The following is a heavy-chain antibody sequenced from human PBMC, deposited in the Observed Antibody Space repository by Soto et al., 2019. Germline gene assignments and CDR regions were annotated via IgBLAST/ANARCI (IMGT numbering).Heavy chain of an antibody. J-gene: IGHJ6*02. Sequence: GASVKVSCKASGGTFSSYAISWVRQAPGQGLEWMGGIIPIFGTANYAQKFQGRVTITADESTSTAYMELSSLRSEDTAVYYCARESIFGVVRYYYYGMDVWGQGTTVTVSS. CDR1: GGTFSSYA. D-gene: IGHD3-3*01. CDR2: IIPIFGTA. CDR3: ARESIFGVVRYYYYGMDV. V-gene: IGHV1-69*13.